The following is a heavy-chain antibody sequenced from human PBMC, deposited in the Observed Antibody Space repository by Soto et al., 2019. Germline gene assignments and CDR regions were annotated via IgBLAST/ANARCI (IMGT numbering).Heavy chain of an antibody. CDR3: ARVILLPKNYYYYGMDV. J-gene: IGHJ6*02. D-gene: IGHD3-22*01. CDR1: GGTFSSYA. V-gene: IGHV1-69*13. CDR2: IIPIFGTA. Sequence: GASVKVSCKASGGTFSSYAISWVRQAPGQGLEWMGGIIPIFGTANYAQKFQGRVTITADESTSTAYMELSSLRSEDTAVYYCARVILLPKNYYYYGMDVWGQGTTVTVSS.